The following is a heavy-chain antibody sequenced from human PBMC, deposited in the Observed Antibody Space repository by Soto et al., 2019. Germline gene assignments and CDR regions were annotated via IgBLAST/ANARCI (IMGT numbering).Heavy chain of an antibody. V-gene: IGHV1-2*02. Sequence: ASVKVSCKASGYTFTGYYMHWVRQAPGQGLEWMGWINPNSGNTGYAQKFQGRVTMTTDTSTSTAYMELRSLRSDDTAVYYCARDQAMAQFDYWGQGTLVTVSS. CDR2: INPNSGNT. CDR3: ARDQAMAQFDY. CDR1: GYTFTGYY. D-gene: IGHD5-18*01. J-gene: IGHJ4*02.